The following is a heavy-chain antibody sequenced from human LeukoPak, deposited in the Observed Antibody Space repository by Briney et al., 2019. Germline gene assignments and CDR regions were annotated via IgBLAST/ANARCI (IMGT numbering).Heavy chain of an antibody. J-gene: IGHJ4*02. CDR3: AKDSGSYRYFDY. D-gene: IGHD1-26*01. CDR1: GFTFSSYA. CDR2: VRGSGDST. Sequence: GSLRLSCAASGFTFSSYAMSWVRQAPGKGLEWVSSVRGSGDSTYYADSVKGRFTISRDNSKNTLYLQMNSLRADDTAVYYCAKDSGSYRYFDYWGQGTLVTVSS. V-gene: IGHV3-23*01.